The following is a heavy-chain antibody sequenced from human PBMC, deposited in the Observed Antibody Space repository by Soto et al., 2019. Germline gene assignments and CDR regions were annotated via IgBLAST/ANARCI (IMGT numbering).Heavy chain of an antibody. CDR2: IYDSGST. J-gene: IGHJ5*02. CDR1: GGSISSGDYY. CDR3: ARDNGVGP. Sequence: QVQLQESGPGLVKPSQTLSLTCTVSGGSISSGDYYWSWIRQPPGKGLEWIGYIYDSGSTYYNSSLTSRVNITLDTSKNQCSLKLTSVTAADTAVYYCARDNGVGPWGQGTLVTVSS. V-gene: IGHV4-30-4*01. D-gene: IGHD2-8*01.